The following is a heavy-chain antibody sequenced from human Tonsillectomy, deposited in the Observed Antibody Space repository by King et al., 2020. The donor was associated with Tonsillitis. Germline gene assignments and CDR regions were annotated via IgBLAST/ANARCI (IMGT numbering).Heavy chain of an antibody. CDR2: ISGSGGST. Sequence: VQLVESGGGLVQPGGSLRLSCAASGFAFRTSAMSWVRQAPGKGLEWVSAISGSGGSTYYADSVKGRFTISRDNSKHTLYLQMNSLRAEDTAIYYCAKPNYDSSGYYYAYWGQGTLVTVSS. J-gene: IGHJ4*02. V-gene: IGHV3-23*04. CDR3: AKPNYDSSGYYYAY. D-gene: IGHD3-22*01. CDR1: GFAFRTSA.